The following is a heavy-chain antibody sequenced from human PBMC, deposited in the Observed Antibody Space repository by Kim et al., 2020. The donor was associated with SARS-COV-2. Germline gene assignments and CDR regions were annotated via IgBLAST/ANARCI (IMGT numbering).Heavy chain of an antibody. D-gene: IGHD6-13*01. CDR1: EVIFSSYW. V-gene: IGHV3-74*01. CDR3: VRGIAGYSSSWYTQ. Sequence: GGSPRLSCAVSEVIFSSYWMHWVRQSPGKGLEWVSHISDDGTTATYADSVKGRFTISRDNAKNTLFLEMNSLRVDDTALYYCVRGIAGYSSSWYTQWGQG. CDR2: ISDDGTTA. J-gene: IGHJ1*01.